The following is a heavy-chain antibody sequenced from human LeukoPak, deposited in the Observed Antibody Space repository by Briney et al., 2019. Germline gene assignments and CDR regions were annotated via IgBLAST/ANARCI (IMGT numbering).Heavy chain of an antibody. D-gene: IGHD4-17*01. CDR2: FDPEDGET. CDR1: GYTLTELS. CDR3: ATVRLRD. J-gene: IGHJ4*02. V-gene: IGHV1-24*01. Sequence: ASVKVSCKVSGYTLTELSMHWVRQAPGKGLEWMGGFDPEDGETIYAEKFQGRVTITADTSTDTAYMELSSLRSEDTAVYYCATVRLRDWGQGTLVTVSS.